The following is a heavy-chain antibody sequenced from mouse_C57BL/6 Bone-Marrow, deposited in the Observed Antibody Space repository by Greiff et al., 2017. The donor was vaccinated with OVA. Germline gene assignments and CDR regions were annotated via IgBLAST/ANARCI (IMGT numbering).Heavy chain of an antibody. D-gene: IGHD3-2*02. J-gene: IGHJ4*01. CDR2: IYPRSGNT. CDR3: ARGSSGQRDYAMDY. CDR1: GYTFTSYG. Sequence: QVQLKQSGAELARPGASVKLSCKASGYTFTSYGISWVKQRTGQGLEWIGEIYPRSGNTYYNEKFKGKATLTADKSSSTAYMELRSLTSEDSAVYFCARGSSGQRDYAMDYWGQGTSVTVSS. V-gene: IGHV1-81*01.